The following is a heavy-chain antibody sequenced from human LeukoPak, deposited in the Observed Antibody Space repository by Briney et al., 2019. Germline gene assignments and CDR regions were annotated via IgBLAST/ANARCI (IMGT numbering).Heavy chain of an antibody. CDR3: MDV. CDR2: IYHSGST. CDR1: GGSISSSNW. J-gene: IGHJ6*04. V-gene: IGHV4-4*02. Sequence: SGTLSLTCAVSGGSISSSNWWSWVRQPPGKGLEWIGEIYHSGSTNYNPSLKSRVTISVDKSKNQFSLKLSCARGTTETYYYGMDVWGKGTTVTVSS. D-gene: IGHD1-1*01.